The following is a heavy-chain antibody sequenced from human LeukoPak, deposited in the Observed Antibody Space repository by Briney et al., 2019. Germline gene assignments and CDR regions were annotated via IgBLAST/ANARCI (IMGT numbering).Heavy chain of an antibody. J-gene: IGHJ1*01. D-gene: IGHD3-22*01. V-gene: IGHV3-64D*09. CDR2: ISSNGGST. Sequence: GGSLRLSCSASGFTFSSYTMHWVRQAPGKGLEYVSAISSNGGSTYYADSVKGRFTISRDNSKNTLYLQMSSLRAEDTAVYYCVKADYYDTSNYYYRYFQYWGQGTLVTVSS. CDR1: GFTFSSYT. CDR3: VKADYYDTSNYYYRYFQY.